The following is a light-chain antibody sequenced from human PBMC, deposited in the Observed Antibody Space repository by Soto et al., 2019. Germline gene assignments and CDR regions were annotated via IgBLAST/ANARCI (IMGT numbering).Light chain of an antibody. CDR3: SSYAGNSNWV. CDR1: NSDVGGYNY. V-gene: IGLV2-14*01. CDR2: EVN. Sequence: QSALTQPASVSGSPGQSITISCTGTNSDVGGYNYVSWYQQHSGKAPKLVIYEVNNRPSGVSDRFFGSKSGNTASLTISGLQTEDEADYYCSSYAGNSNWVFGGGTKLTVL. J-gene: IGLJ3*02.